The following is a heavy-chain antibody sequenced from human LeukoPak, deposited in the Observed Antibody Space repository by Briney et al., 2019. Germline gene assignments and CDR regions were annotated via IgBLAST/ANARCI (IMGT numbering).Heavy chain of an antibody. Sequence: SETLSLTCTVSGGSISSYYWSWIRQPPGKGLEWIGHIYYTGSTNYNPSLKSRVTISVDTSKNQFSLRLSSVTAADTAVYYCAEEKNRIVAQWSQGTLVTVSS. J-gene: IGHJ4*02. D-gene: IGHD6-6*01. CDR3: AEEKNRIVAQ. V-gene: IGHV4-59*03. CDR2: IYYTGST. CDR1: GGSISSYY.